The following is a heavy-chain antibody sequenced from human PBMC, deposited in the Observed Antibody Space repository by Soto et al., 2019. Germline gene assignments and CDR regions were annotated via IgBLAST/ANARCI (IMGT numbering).Heavy chain of an antibody. CDR3: STGVYY. D-gene: IGHD2-8*01. CDR1: GGSISSAGYY. CDR2: IHYSGGT. J-gene: IGHJ4*02. V-gene: IGHV4-31*03. Sequence: SETLSLTCTVSGGSISSAGYYWNWIRQHPGKGLEWIGYIHYSGGTSYNPALKSRVTISVDTSKNQFSLKLTSLTAADTAVYYCSTGVYYWGQGTLVTVSS.